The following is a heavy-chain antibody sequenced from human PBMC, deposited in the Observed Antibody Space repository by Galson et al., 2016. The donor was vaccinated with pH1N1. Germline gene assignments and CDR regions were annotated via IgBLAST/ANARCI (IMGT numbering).Heavy chain of an antibody. CDR1: GYSFSTYW. Sequence: QSGAEVKKPGESLKISCKGTGYSFSTYWIAWVRQMPGEGLEWMGIIYPGDSDTRDSPSFQGQVTISADKSISAAYLQWSSLQASDTAMYFCARLGIPATIDYHYYMDVWGKGTTVTVSS. CDR3: ARLGIPATIDYHYYMDV. J-gene: IGHJ6*03. V-gene: IGHV5-51*01. CDR2: IYPGDSDT. D-gene: IGHD2-2*01.